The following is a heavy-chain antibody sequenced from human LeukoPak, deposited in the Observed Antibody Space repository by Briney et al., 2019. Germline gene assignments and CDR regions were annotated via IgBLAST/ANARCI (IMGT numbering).Heavy chain of an antibody. Sequence: SETLSLTCAVYGXSFSGYYWSWIRQPPGKGLEWIGEINHSGSTSYSGSTSYNPSLKSRVTISADTSKSQFSLQLSSVTAADTAVYYCAREVYRKAYGDYGGFDPWGQGTLVTVSS. CDR2: INHSGST. CDR1: GXSFSGYY. D-gene: IGHD4-17*01. J-gene: IGHJ5*02. V-gene: IGHV4-34*01. CDR3: AREVYRKAYGDYGGFDP.